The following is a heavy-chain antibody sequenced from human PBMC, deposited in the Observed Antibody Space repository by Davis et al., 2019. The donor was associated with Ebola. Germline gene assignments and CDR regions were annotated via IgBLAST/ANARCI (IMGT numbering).Heavy chain of an antibody. D-gene: IGHD3-3*01. J-gene: IGHJ4*02. CDR1: GFTFSSYS. V-gene: IGHV3-21*01. CDR2: ISSSSSYL. Sequence: GGSLRLSCAASGFTFSSYSMNWVRQAPGKGLEWVSSISSSSSYLYYADSVKGRFTISRDNAKNSLYLQMNSLRAEDTAVYYCARVHYDFWSGYFGYWGQGTLVTVSS. CDR3: ARVHYDFWSGYFGY.